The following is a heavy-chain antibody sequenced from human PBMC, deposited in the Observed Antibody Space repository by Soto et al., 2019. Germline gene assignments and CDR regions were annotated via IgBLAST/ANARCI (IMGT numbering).Heavy chain of an antibody. CDR1: GFTFTSYW. J-gene: IGHJ2*01. Sequence: HPGGSLRLSCAASGFTFTSYWMTYVRQAPGKGLEWVASINQDGSEKYYVDSVKGRFTISRDNAKNSLYLQMNSLRAEDTAVYYCVRWGLVPHFDLWGRGTLVTVSS. V-gene: IGHV3-7*01. D-gene: IGHD6-19*01. CDR2: INQDGSEK. CDR3: VRWGLVPHFDL.